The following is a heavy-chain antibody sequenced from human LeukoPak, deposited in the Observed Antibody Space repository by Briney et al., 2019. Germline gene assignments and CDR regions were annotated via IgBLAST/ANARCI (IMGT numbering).Heavy chain of an antibody. V-gene: IGHV3-7*01. CDR2: IKQDGSQ. Sequence: ETLSLTCTVSGGSISSYYWSWIRQPPGKGLEWVASIKQDGSQYYVDSVKGRFFISRDNAKNSVSLQMNSLRGEDTAVYYCARGPDFGDRLDYFDYWGQGTLVTVS. CDR1: GGSISSYY. J-gene: IGHJ4*02. CDR3: ARGPDFGDRLDYFDY. D-gene: IGHD4-17*01.